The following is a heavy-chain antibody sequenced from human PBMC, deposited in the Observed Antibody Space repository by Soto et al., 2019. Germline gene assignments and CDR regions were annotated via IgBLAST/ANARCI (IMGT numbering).Heavy chain of an antibody. D-gene: IGHD3-10*01. CDR3: ARDIGSYAYGEGY. CDR1: GDSIRSGNHY. CDR2: IYYSGST. V-gene: IGHV4-30-4*01. Sequence: SETLSLTCTVSGDSIRSGNHYWSWIRQPPGKGLEWIGYIYYSGSTYYSPSLKSRVTISVDTSKNQFSLKLNSVTAADTAVYYCARDIGSYAYGEGYWGQGIQVTVSS. J-gene: IGHJ4*02.